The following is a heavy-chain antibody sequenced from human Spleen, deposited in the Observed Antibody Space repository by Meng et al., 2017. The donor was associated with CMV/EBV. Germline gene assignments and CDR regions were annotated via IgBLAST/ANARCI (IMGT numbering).Heavy chain of an antibody. V-gene: IGHV3-7*01. Sequence: GESLKISCAASGFTFSSYWMSWVRQAPGKGLEWVANIKQDGSEKYYVDSVKGRFTISRDNAKNSLYLQMNSLRAEDTAVYYCAREGVNYDFWSGYHYYYYGMDVWGQGTTVTVSS. CDR2: IKQDGSEK. CDR1: GFTFSSYW. CDR3: AREGVNYDFWSGYHYYYYGMDV. D-gene: IGHD3-3*01. J-gene: IGHJ6*02.